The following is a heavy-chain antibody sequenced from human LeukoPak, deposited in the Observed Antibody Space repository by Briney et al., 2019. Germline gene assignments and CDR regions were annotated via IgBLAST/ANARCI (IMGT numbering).Heavy chain of an antibody. CDR1: GGTFSSYA. V-gene: IGHV1-69*04. Sequence: SVKVSCKASGGTFSSYAISWVRQAPGQGLEWMGRSIPILGIANYAQKFQGRVTITADKSTSTAYMELSSLRSEDTAVYYCARDCGDYVFYYYYGMDVWGQGTTVTVSS. CDR3: ARDCGDYVFYYYYGMDV. D-gene: IGHD4-17*01. J-gene: IGHJ6*02. CDR2: SIPILGIA.